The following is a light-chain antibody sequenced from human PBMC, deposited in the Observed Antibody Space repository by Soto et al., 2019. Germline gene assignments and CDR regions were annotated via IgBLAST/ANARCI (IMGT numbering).Light chain of an antibody. CDR2: RNS. J-gene: IGLJ2*01. V-gene: IGLV1-47*01. CDR1: SSNIGSNY. Sequence: QSVLTQPPSASGTPGQRVTISCSGSSSNIGSNYVYWYQQLPGTVPQLLIYRNSERPSGVPDRFSGSKSGPSASLAISGLRSEDEADDYCAAWDDSLSGVVFGGGTKLTVL. CDR3: AAWDDSLSGVV.